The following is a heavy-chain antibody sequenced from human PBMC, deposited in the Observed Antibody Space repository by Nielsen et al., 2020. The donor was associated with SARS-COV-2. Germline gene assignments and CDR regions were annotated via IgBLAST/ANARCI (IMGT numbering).Heavy chain of an antibody. D-gene: IGHD1-7*01. V-gene: IGHV3-9*01. CDR2: ISWNSGSI. Sequence: SLKISCAASGFTFDDYAMHWVRQAPGKGLEWVSGISWNSGSIGYADSVKGRFTISRENAKNSLYLQMNSLRAGDTAVYYCARGVNWNYWYYFDYWGQGTLVTVSS. CDR1: GFTFDDYA. J-gene: IGHJ4*02. CDR3: ARGVNWNYWYYFDY.